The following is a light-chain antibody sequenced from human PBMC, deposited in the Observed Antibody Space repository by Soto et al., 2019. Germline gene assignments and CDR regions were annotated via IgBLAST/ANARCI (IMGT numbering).Light chain of an antibody. Sequence: EIVLTQSPGTLSLSPGERATLSCRASQSVSSSYLAWYQQKPGQAPRLLIYVASSRATGIPDRFSGSGSGTDFTLTISRLEPEDFAVYYCHQYDGSPRTLGQGTKVEIK. CDR3: HQYDGSPRT. CDR1: QSVSSSY. J-gene: IGKJ1*01. V-gene: IGKV3-20*01. CDR2: VAS.